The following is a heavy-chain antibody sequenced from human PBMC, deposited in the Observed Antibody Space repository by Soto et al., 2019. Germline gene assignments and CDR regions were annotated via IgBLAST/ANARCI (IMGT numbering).Heavy chain of an antibody. J-gene: IGHJ4*02. CDR3: AKLAAAGPYFDY. Sequence: GGSLRLSCAASGFTFSSYGMHWARQAPGKGLEWVAVIWYDGSNKYYADSVKGRFTISRDNSKNTLYLQMNSLRAEDTAVYYCAKLAAAGPYFDYWGQGTLVTVSS. D-gene: IGHD6-13*01. CDR1: GFTFSSYG. V-gene: IGHV3-33*06. CDR2: IWYDGSNK.